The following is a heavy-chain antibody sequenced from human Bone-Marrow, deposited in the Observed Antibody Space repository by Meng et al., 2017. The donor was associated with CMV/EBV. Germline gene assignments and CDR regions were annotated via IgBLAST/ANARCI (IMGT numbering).Heavy chain of an antibody. Sequence: SETLSLTCTVSGYSISSGYYWGWIRQPPGKGLEWIGSIYYSGSTYYNPSLKSRVTISVDTSKNQFSLKLSSVTAADTAVYYCARTSFGGTYYDYVWGSYRYLHFDYWGQGTLVTVSS. V-gene: IGHV4-38-2*02. D-gene: IGHD3-16*02. CDR2: IYYSGST. J-gene: IGHJ4*02. CDR3: ARTSFGGTYYDYVWGSYRYLHFDY. CDR1: GYSISSGYY.